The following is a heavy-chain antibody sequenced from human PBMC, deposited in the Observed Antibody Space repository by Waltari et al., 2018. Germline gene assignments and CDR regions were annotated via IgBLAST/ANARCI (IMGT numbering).Heavy chain of an antibody. D-gene: IGHD6-19*01. CDR3: SVAGAYFDY. CDR1: GFTFSGSA. V-gene: IGHV3-73*01. CDR2: IRSKANSYAT. Sequence: EVQLVESGGGLVQPGGSLKLSCAASGFTFSGSAMQWVRQASGKGLEWVGRIRSKANSYATAYAASVKGRFTISRDDSKNTAYLQMNSLKTEDTAVYYCSVAGAYFDYWGQGTLVTVSS. J-gene: IGHJ4*02.